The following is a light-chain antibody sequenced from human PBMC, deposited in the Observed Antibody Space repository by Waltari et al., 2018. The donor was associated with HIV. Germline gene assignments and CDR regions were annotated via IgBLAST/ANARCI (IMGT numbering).Light chain of an antibody. Sequence: QSVLTQLPSVSGAPGQRVTISCTGSSSNIGAGYDVHWYQQLPGTAPTLLIYGTNNRPSGVPDRFSGSKSGTSASLAITGLQAEDEAEYYCQSYDSSLSGWVVFGGGTKVTVL. CDR2: GTN. CDR1: SSNIGAGYD. V-gene: IGLV1-40*01. CDR3: QSYDSSLSGWVV. J-gene: IGLJ2*01.